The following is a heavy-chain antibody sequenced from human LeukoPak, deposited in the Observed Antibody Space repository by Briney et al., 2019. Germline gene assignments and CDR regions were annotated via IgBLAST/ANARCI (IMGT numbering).Heavy chain of an antibody. CDR1: GFTFSRYA. CDR3: AKEEYDSGWYTWFGP. V-gene: IGHV3-23*01. CDR2: ISGSTGST. J-gene: IGHJ5*02. Sequence: PGGSLRLSCAASGFTFSRYAMGWVRQAPGKGLEWVSLISGSTGSTYYADFVKGRFTISRDNSKDTLYLQMNSLRVEDTAVYYCAKEEYDSGWYTWFGPWGQGTLVTVSS. D-gene: IGHD6-19*01.